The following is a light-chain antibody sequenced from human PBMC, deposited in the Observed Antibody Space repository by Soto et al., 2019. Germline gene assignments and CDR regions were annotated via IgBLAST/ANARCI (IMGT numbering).Light chain of an antibody. Sequence: QSALTQPASVSGSPGLSIAISCTGTSRDVGGYNSVSWYQQQPGKVPKLIIYDVSSRASGVSNRFSGSKSGNTASLTISGLQAEDEGDYYCSSYTTGGSYVFGTGTKLTVL. CDR1: SRDVGGYNS. CDR2: DVS. CDR3: SSYTTGGSYV. J-gene: IGLJ1*01. V-gene: IGLV2-14*01.